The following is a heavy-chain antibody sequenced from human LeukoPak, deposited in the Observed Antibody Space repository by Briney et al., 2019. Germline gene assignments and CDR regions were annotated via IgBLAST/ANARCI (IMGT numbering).Heavy chain of an antibody. CDR2: IYYSGST. CDR1: GGSISSGGYY. J-gene: IGHJ4*02. Sequence: SQTLSLTCTVSGGSISSGGYYWSWIRQHPGKGLEWIGYIYYSGSTYYNPSLKSRVTISVDTSKNQVSLKLSSVTAADTAVYYCARSDIWGSYRFLDYWGQGALVTVSS. D-gene: IGHD3-16*02. CDR3: ARSDIWGSYRFLDY. V-gene: IGHV4-31*03.